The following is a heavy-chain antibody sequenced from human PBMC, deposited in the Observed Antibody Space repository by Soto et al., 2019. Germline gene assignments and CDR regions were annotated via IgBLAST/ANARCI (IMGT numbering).Heavy chain of an antibody. CDR1: GGTFSTYT. CDR3: AGDPDSHYNDSHASSYP. V-gene: IGHV1-69*08. Sequence: QVQLVQSGAEVKKPGSSVKVSCKASGGTFSTYTITWVRQAPGQGLEWMGRIIPIIGIINYAQKFQGRVTISADXXXGPXYMELTRLRSVDTAVYYCAGDPDSHYNDSHASSYPWGQGTLVTVSS. J-gene: IGHJ5*02. D-gene: IGHD3-22*01. CDR2: IIPIIGII.